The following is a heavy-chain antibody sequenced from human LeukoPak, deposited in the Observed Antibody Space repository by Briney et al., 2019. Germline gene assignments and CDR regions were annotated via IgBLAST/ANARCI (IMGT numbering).Heavy chain of an antibody. CDR1: GFTFSNYA. CDR2: ISGSGSNT. CDR3: ARMHDYGVRN. V-gene: IGHV3-23*01. J-gene: IGHJ3*01. D-gene: IGHD4-17*01. Sequence: GGSLRLSCAASGFTFSNYAMSWVRQAPGKGLDWVSAISGSGSNTYYADSVKGRFTISRDNSKNTLYLQMNSLRAEDTAVYYCARMHDYGVRNWGQGTMVTVSS.